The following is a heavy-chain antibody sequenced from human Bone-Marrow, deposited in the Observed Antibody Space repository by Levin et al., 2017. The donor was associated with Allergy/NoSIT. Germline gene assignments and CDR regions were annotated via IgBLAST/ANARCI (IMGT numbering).Heavy chain of an antibody. CDR3: ASTRTGADYGEYGAGYHVDY. V-gene: IGHV4-30-4*01. D-gene: IGHD4-17*01. J-gene: IGHJ4*02. CDR1: GDSIDSADYY. Sequence: SETLSLTCTVSGDSIDSADYYWSWIRQPPGKGLEWIGFIYYSGITYFNPSLKGRGDISVDTSKNQFSLRPRSVTAADPAVDYCASTRTGADYGEYGAGYHVDYWGQGALVTGAS. CDR2: IYYSGIT.